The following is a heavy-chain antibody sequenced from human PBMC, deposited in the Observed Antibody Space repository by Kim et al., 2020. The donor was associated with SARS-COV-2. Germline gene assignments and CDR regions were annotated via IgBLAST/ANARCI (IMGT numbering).Heavy chain of an antibody. Sequence: SETLSLTCTVSGGSIDTSFWNWIRQPPGKGLEWIGHIYFSGSTKYNPSLKSRVTISIDTSKNQFSLKLISVTAPDTAVYYCARAPYCGGDYCNSGYYYGVAVWGPGTTVTVSS. D-gene: IGHD2-21*02. J-gene: IGHJ6*02. CDR2: IYFSGST. CDR3: ARAPYCGGDYCNSGYYYGVAV. CDR1: GGSIDTSF. V-gene: IGHV4-59*13.